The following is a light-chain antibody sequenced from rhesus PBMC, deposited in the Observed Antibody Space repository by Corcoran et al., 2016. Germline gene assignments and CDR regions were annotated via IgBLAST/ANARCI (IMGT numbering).Light chain of an antibody. V-gene: IGKV1-33*02. J-gene: IGKJ3*01. Sequence: DIQMTQSPSSLSASVGDRVTITCQASQNVNNWLAWYQQKPGKAPTLLIYAASSLPGGVPSRFSGTGSGTDFTLTISSLQPEDFATYCYQHHISLPFTFGPGTKLVIK. CDR1: QNVNNW. CDR3: QHHISLPFT. CDR2: AAS.